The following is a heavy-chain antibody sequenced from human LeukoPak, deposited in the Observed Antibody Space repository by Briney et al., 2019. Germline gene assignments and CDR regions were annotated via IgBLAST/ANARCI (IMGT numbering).Heavy chain of an antibody. V-gene: IGHV4-59*08. D-gene: IGHD1-26*01. CDR2: IYYSGST. Sequence: PSETLSLTCTVSGGSISIYYWSWIRQSPGKGLEWIGYIYYSGSTNYNPSLKSRVTISVDTSKNQFSLKLSSVTAADTAVYYCARIMAGELLLFDYWGQGTLVTVSS. CDR1: GGSISIYY. CDR3: ARIMAGELLLFDY. J-gene: IGHJ4*02.